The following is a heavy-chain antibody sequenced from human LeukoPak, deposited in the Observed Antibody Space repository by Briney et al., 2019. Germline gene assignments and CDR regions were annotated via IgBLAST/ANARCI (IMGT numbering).Heavy chain of an antibody. Sequence: SETLSLTCTVSGGSISSYYWSWIRQPAGKGLEWIGCIYTSGSTNYNPSLKSRVTMSVDTSKNQFSLKLSSVTAADTAVYYCARDHCSSTSCYAFDPWGQGTLVTVSS. J-gene: IGHJ5*02. CDR3: ARDHCSSTSCYAFDP. D-gene: IGHD2-2*01. CDR2: IYTSGST. CDR1: GGSISSYY. V-gene: IGHV4-4*07.